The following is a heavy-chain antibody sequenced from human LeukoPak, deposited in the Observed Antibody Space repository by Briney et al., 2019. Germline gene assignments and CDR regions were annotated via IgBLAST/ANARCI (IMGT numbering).Heavy chain of an antibody. Sequence: PGGALRLSCEASGFTFSSYAIRWVRQAPGTGLEWVSSIPGSGGATYYADSVRGRFSISRDSSKNTVYLQMNSLRAEDTAVYYCARETYYDFWSGYPSYYYYYYGMDVWGQGTTVTVSS. D-gene: IGHD3-3*01. J-gene: IGHJ6*02. V-gene: IGHV3-23*01. CDR1: GFTFSSYA. CDR3: ARETYYDFWSGYPSYYYYYYGMDV. CDR2: IPGSGGAT.